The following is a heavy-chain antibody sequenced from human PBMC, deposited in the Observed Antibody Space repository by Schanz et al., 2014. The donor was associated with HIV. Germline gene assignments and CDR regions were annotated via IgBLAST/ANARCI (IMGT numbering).Heavy chain of an antibody. D-gene: IGHD4-17*01. CDR3: ARSLSGDYVVSFDY. CDR1: GFTFSSYG. V-gene: IGHV3-30*03. J-gene: IGHJ4*02. Sequence: QVQLVESGGGVVQPGRSLRLSCAASGFTFSSYGMHWVRQAPGKGLEWGAVISYDGRNKYYADSVKGRFTISRDNANNSLYLQMNSLRAEDTAVYYCARSLSGDYVVSFDYWGQGTLVTVSS. CDR2: ISYDGRNK.